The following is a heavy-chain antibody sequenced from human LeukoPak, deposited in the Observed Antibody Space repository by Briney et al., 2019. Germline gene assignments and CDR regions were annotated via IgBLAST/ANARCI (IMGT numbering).Heavy chain of an antibody. V-gene: IGHV1-2*02. Sequence: ASVKVSCKASGYTFTGYYIHWVRQAPGQGLEWMGWIKPNNGGTNYAQKFQGRVTMTRDTSISTAYMDLSRLRSDDTAVYYCARNTAPGYGLDVWGQGTPVTVSS. CDR3: ARNTAPGYGLDV. CDR2: IKPNNGGT. J-gene: IGHJ6*02. CDR1: GYTFTGYY. D-gene: IGHD5-18*01.